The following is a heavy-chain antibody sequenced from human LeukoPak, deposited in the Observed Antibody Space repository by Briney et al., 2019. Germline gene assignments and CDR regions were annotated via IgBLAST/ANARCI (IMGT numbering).Heavy chain of an antibody. D-gene: IGHD6-13*01. CDR1: GYTFTSYG. V-gene: IGHV1-18*01. J-gene: IGHJ4*02. CDR3: TRCCSSWYCLDY. CDR2: ISVYIGNT. Sequence: WASVKVSCKASGYTFTSYGISWVRQAPGQGLEWMGWISVYIGNTNYAQNFHGRVTVTTDASTSTAYMDLGSLRSDDTAVYYCTRCCSSWYCLDYWGQGTLVTVSS.